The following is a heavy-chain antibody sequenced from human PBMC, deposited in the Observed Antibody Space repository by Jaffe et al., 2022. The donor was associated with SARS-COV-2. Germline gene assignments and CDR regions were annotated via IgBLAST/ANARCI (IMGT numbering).Heavy chain of an antibody. CDR2: ILFDGINR. D-gene: IGHD6-19*01. Sequence: QVQLVESGGGVVQPGRSLRLSCAASGFTFSNYAMHWVRQAPGKGLEWVAVILFDGINRHYVDSVKGRFTISRDNSKNTLYLQMNSLKIEDTAVYYCAKVHGPYGFASGWYFDSWGQGTLVTVSS. V-gene: IGHV3-30*18. CDR3: AKVHGPYGFASGWYFDS. CDR1: GFTFSNYA. J-gene: IGHJ4*02.